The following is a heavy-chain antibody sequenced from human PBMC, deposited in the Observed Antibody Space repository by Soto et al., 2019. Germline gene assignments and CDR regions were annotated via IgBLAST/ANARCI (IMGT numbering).Heavy chain of an antibody. V-gene: IGHV4-61*01. CDR2: IYYSGST. J-gene: IGHJ3*02. CDR3: ARDRSDYDFWSGPDSNAFDI. D-gene: IGHD3-3*01. Sequence: PSETLSLTCTVSGGSVSSGSYYWSWIRQPPGKGLEWIGYIYYSGSTNYNPSLKSRVTISVDTSKNQFSLKLSSVTAADTAVYYCARDRSDYDFWSGPDSNAFDIWGQGTMVTVS. CDR1: GGSVSSGSYY.